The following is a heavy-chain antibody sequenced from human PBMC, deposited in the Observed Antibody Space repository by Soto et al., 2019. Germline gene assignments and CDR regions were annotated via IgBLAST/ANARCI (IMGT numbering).Heavy chain of an antibody. CDR3: ARGFLAGNPPDY. J-gene: IGHJ4*02. CDR1: GGSISSGGYY. Sequence: QVQLQESGPGLVKPSQTLSLTCTVSGGSISSGGYYWSWIRQHPGKGLEWIGYIYYSGSTYYNPSLKSRVTHAVDTSKNQFSLKLSSVTAADTAVYYCARGFLAGNPPDYWGQGTLVTVSS. CDR2: IYYSGST. D-gene: IGHD2-21*01. V-gene: IGHV4-31*03.